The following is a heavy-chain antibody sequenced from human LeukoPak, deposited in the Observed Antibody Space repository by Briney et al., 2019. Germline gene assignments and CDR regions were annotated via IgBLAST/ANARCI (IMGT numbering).Heavy chain of an antibody. Sequence: ASVKVSCKASGYTFTGYYMHWVRQAPGQGLEWMGRINPNSGGTNYAQKFQGRVTMTRDTSISTAYMELSRLRSDDTAVYYCARLNSYYYDSSGHLFDYWGQGTLVTVSS. CDR2: INPNSGGT. CDR3: ARLNSYYYDSSGHLFDY. D-gene: IGHD3-22*01. V-gene: IGHV1-2*06. CDR1: GYTFTGYY. J-gene: IGHJ4*02.